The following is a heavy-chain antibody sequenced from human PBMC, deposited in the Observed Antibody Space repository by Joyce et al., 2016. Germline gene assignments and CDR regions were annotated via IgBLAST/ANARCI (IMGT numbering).Heavy chain of an antibody. D-gene: IGHD4-17*01. Sequence: EVQLVESGGGLIQPGGSLRLSCAASGFTVSSNYMSWVRQATGKGLEWVSIMYSGGSGGSTYYADSVKGRFTISRDNSKNTLYLQMSSLRAEDTAVYYCARSLAYDYGDYIFNYWGQGTLVSVSS. V-gene: IGHV3-53*01. CDR1: GFTVSSNY. J-gene: IGHJ4*02. CDR2: MYSGGSGGST. CDR3: ARSLAYDYGDYIFNY.